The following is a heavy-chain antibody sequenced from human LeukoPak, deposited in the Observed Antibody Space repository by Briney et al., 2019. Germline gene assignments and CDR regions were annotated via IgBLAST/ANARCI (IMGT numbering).Heavy chain of an antibody. CDR3: ARDPSWYAYYFDY. J-gene: IGHJ4*02. V-gene: IGHV3-33*01. Sequence: TGGSLRLSCEASGYTFSSYVMHWVRQAPGKGLEWVAVIWYDGSKKYYADSVKGRITISRDNSKNTLYLQMNSLRAEDTAVYYCARDPSWYAYYFDYWGQGTLVTVSS. CDR2: IWYDGSKK. D-gene: IGHD6-13*01. CDR1: GYTFSSYV.